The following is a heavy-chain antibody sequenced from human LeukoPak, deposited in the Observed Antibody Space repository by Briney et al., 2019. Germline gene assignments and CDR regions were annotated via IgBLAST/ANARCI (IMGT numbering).Heavy chain of an antibody. J-gene: IGHJ4*02. V-gene: IGHV4-34*01. D-gene: IGHD6-13*01. Sequence: PSETLSLTCAVYGGSFSGYYWSWIRQPPGKGLEWIGEINHSGSTNYNPSLKSRVTMSVDTSKNQFSLTLSSVTAADTAVYYCARGRYLTTLGGAAAGFLDSWGQGTLVTVSS. CDR2: INHSGST. CDR1: GGSFSGYY. CDR3: ARGRYLTTLGGAAAGFLDS.